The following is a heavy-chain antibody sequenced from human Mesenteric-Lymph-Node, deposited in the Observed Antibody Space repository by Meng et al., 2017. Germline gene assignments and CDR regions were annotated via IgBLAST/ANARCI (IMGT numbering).Heavy chain of an antibody. Sequence: SETLSLTCTVSGGSISSSTYSWGWIRQPPGKGLEWIGTVSYSGSTYYNPSLKSRVTTSVDTSKNQFSLKLSSVTAADTAVYYCASRYNWNDDNWFDPWGQGTLVTVSS. V-gene: IGHV4-39*01. D-gene: IGHD1-20*01. CDR1: GGSISSSTYS. CDR2: VSYSGST. CDR3: ASRYNWNDDNWFDP. J-gene: IGHJ5*02.